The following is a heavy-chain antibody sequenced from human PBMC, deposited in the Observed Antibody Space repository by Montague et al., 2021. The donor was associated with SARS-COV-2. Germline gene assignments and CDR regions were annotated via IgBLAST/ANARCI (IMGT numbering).Heavy chain of an antibody. CDR3: ARGSEYCYHPFDY. V-gene: IGHV4-4*07. J-gene: IGHJ4*01. Sequence: SETLSLTCTVSGASMSGYHWSWIRQPAGKALEWIGCIYSNGDTTYNPSLKSRLTMSVDTSERQFSLKMTSVTAADTAIYYCARGSEYCYHPFDYWGHGNLVTVSS. CDR2: IYSNGDT. D-gene: IGHD2-21*02. CDR1: GASMSGYH.